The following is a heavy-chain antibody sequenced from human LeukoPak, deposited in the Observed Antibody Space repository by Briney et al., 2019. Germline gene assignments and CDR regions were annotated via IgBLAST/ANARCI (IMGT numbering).Heavy chain of an antibody. CDR2: IYYSGST. CDR1: GGSINSYY. CDR3: ARRYGSGSSGTFDY. J-gene: IGHJ4*02. Sequence: PSETLSLTCTVSGGSINSYYWSWIRQPPGKGLEWIAYIYYSGSTNYNPSLKSRVTISVDTSKNQFSLKLSSVTAADTAVYYCARRYGSGSSGTFDYWGQGTLVTVSS. D-gene: IGHD3-10*01. V-gene: IGHV4-59*01.